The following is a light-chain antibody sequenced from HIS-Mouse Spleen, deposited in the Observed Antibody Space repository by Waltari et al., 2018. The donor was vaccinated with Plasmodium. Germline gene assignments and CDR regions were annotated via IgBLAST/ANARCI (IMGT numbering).Light chain of an antibody. V-gene: IGKV1-39*01. Sequence: DIQMPQSPSSLSASVRDRVTITCRASQSISSYLNWYQQKPGKAPKLLIYAASSLQSGVPSRFSGSGSGTDFTLTISSLQPEYFATYYCQQSYSTWTFGQGTKVEIK. J-gene: IGKJ1*01. CDR3: QQSYSTWT. CDR1: QSISSY. CDR2: AAS.